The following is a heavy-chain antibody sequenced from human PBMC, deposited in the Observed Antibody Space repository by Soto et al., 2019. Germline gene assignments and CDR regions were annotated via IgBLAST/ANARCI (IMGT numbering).Heavy chain of an antibody. CDR3: AINADV. J-gene: IGHJ6*02. V-gene: IGHV4-59*08. CDR1: GASISGRF. CDR2: IYDSGR. Sequence: QVQLQEWGPGLVKPSETLSLTCTVSGASISGRFWSWIRQSPGKGLEWIAYIYDSGRSYNPSLRGRVTISVDTSKNQLSLKLSSVIAADSAVYYCAINADVWGQGTTVTVSS.